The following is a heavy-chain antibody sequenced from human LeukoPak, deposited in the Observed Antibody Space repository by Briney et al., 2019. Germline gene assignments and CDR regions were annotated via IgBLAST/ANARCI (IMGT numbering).Heavy chain of an antibody. V-gene: IGHV3-74*01. J-gene: IGHJ4*02. D-gene: IGHD4-11*01. Sequence: GGSLRLSCAASGFSLRSPWMHWVRQAPGKGLVWVSRISGDGSTTRYADSVKGRFTISRDNAQNTLFLQMDSLRAEDTAVYYCARDDYNRYWGQGTLVTVSS. CDR1: GFSLRSPW. CDR3: ARDDYNRY. CDR2: ISGDGSTT.